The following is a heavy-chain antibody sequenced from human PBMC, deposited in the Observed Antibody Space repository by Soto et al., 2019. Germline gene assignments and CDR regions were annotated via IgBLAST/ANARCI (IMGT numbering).Heavy chain of an antibody. J-gene: IGHJ4*02. CDR3: ARGTAPQSFDY. D-gene: IGHD2-21*02. CDR1: GGSINTSSYY. Sequence: SETLSLTCTVSGGSINTSSYYWGWIRQPPGKGLEWIGTIFYSGSTYYNPSLNSRVTISVDTSKNQFSLKLSSVTAADTAVYYCARGTAPQSFDYWGQGTLVTVSS. CDR2: IFYSGST. V-gene: IGHV4-39*01.